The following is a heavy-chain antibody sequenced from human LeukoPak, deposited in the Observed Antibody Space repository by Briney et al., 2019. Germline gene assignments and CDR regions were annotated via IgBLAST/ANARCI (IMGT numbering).Heavy chain of an antibody. CDR2: ISSNGGST. Sequence: GGSLRLSCAASGFTFSNYAMHWVRQAPGKGLEYVSAISSNGGSTYYANSVKDRFTISRDNSKSTLYLQMGSLRAEDMAVYYCARVHPTYYYDLWGQGTLVTVSS. CDR1: GFTFSNYA. J-gene: IGHJ4*02. V-gene: IGHV3-64*01. CDR3: ARVHPTYYYDL. D-gene: IGHD3-22*01.